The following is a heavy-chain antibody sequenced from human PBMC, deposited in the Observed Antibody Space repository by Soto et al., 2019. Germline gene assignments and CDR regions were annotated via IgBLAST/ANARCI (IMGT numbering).Heavy chain of an antibody. CDR2: ISSSSNNI. CDR3: ARDARREVTSFLNY. Sequence: PGGSLRLSCAASGFTLTHYSMNWVRQAPGKGLEWVAYISSSSNNIYYADSVKGRFTISRDNVKNSVDLQMNSLRDEDTAVYYCARDARREVTSFLNYWGTGLLVTVSS. CDR1: GFTLTHYS. V-gene: IGHV3-48*02. D-gene: IGHD2-21*02. J-gene: IGHJ4*02.